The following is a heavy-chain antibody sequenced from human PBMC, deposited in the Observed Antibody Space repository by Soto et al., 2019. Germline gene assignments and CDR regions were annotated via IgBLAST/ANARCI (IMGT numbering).Heavy chain of an antibody. D-gene: IGHD3-22*01. CDR2: IYYSGST. CDR1: GGSISGSSYY. Sequence: PSETLSLTCTVSGGSISGSSYYWGWIRQPPGKGLEWIGNIYYSGSTYYNPSLKSRVTISVDKSKNQFSLKLSSVTAADTAVYYCARYDSSGYYDYWGQGTLVTVSS. CDR3: ARYDSSGYYDY. J-gene: IGHJ4*02. V-gene: IGHV4-39*07.